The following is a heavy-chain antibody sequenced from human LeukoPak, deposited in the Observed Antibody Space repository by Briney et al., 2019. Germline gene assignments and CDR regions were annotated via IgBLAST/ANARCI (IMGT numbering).Heavy chain of an antibody. CDR1: GFTFSNAW. CDR3: TTDPHSSYSDAFDI. D-gene: IGHD6-19*01. V-gene: IGHV3-15*01. Sequence: PGGSLRLSCAASGFTFSNAWMSWVRQAPGKGLEWVGRIKSKTDGGTTDYAAPVKGRFTISRDDSKNTLYLQMNSLKTEDTAVYYCTTDPHSSYSDAFDIWGQGTMVTVSS. CDR2: IKSKTDGGTT. J-gene: IGHJ3*02.